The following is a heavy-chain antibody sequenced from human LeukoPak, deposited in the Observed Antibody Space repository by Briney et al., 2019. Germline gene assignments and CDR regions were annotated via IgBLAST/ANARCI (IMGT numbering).Heavy chain of an antibody. CDR1: GFTFNSYN. Sequence: GGSLILSCAASGFTFNSYNMNWVRQAPGKGLEWVSFISSSGSNIYYADSVKGRFTISRDNAKNSLYLQMNSLRAEDTAVYYCARIYYESSGYFFLFDYWGQGTLVTVSS. CDR2: ISSSGSNI. J-gene: IGHJ4*02. D-gene: IGHD3-22*01. V-gene: IGHV3-21*01. CDR3: ARIYYESSGYFFLFDY.